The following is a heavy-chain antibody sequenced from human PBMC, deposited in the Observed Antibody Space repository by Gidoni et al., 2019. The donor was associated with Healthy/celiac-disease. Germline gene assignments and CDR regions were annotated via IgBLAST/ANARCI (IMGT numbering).Heavy chain of an antibody. J-gene: IGHJ5*02. Sequence: EVQLVQSGAEVKKPGASLTISCKGSGYRFTSYWLGWGRQMPGKGLEWMGIIYPGDSKTRYSPSCQGQVTISADKSISTAYRQWSSLKASDTAMYYCARVNDDGDQAGAPTWFDPWGQGTLVTVSS. CDR2: IYPGDSKT. CDR3: ARVNDDGDQAGAPTWFDP. CDR1: GYRFTSYW. V-gene: IGHV5-51*01. D-gene: IGHD4-17*01.